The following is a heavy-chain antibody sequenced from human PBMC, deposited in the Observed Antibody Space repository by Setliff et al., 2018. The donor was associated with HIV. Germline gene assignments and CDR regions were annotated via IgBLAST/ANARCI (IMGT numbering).Heavy chain of an antibody. J-gene: IGHJ5*02. V-gene: IGHV4-30-4*08. CDR2: IYYSGST. CDR3: ARLRREEQWLVRGWFDP. D-gene: IGHD6-19*01. Sequence: SETLSLTCTVSGGSISSGDYYWSWIRQPPGKGLEGIGYIYYSGSTYYNPSLKSRVTISVDTSKNQFSLKLSSVTAADTAVYYCARLRREEQWLVRGWFDPWGQGTLVTVSS. CDR1: GGSISSGDYY.